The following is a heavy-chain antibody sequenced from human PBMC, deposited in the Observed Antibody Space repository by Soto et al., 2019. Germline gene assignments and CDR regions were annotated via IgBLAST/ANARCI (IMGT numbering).Heavy chain of an antibody. Sequence: QVQLVQSGAEVKKPGSSVKVSCKASGGTFSSYAISWVRQAPGQGLEWMGGIISIFGTANYAQKFQGRVTISADESTSTAYMELGSLRSEDTAVYYCARHVPAAGYYYGMDVWGQGTTVTVSS. D-gene: IGHD2-2*01. V-gene: IGHV1-69*12. CDR3: ARHVPAAGYYYGMDV. CDR2: IISIFGTA. J-gene: IGHJ6*02. CDR1: GGTFSSYA.